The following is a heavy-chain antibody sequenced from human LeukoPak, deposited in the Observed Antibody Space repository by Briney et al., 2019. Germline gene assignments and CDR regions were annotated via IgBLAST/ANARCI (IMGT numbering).Heavy chain of an antibody. Sequence: PGGSLRLSCAASGFTFSSYAMNWVRQAPGKGLEWVSVISGSGGSTYYADSVKGRFSISRDNSKNTLYLQMNSLRAEDTAIYYCARDQRYCSSSSCPWEPFDYWGQGTLVTVSS. CDR3: ARDQRYCSSSSCPWEPFDY. D-gene: IGHD2-2*01. J-gene: IGHJ4*02. CDR1: GFTFSSYA. CDR2: ISGSGGST. V-gene: IGHV3-23*01.